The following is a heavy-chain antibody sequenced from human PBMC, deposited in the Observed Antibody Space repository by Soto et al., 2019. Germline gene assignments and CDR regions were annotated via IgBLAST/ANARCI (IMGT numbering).Heavy chain of an antibody. CDR1: GFTFSDSA. CDR2: IRSKANNYAT. D-gene: IGHD2-21*02. Sequence: EVQLVESGGGLVQPGGSLKLSCAASGFTFSDSAIHWVRQTSGKGLEWVGRIRSKANNYATVYAASLEGRFTISRDDAKYTAHLQMHSLKTEDTAVYYCSRPNDGDCSTVDCWGQGTLGIVSS. CDR3: SRPNDGDCSTVDC. J-gene: IGHJ4*02. V-gene: IGHV3-73*02.